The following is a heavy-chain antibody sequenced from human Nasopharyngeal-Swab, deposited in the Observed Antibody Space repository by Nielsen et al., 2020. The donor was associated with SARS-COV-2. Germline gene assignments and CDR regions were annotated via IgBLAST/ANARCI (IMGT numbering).Heavy chain of an antibody. Sequence: GESLKISCAASGFTFSSHWMNWVRQAPGKGLEWVSYISSSGNTLYYADSVKGRFTVSRDNAKNSLFLHLGSLRAEDTAVYYCAREGYGDSSFYFDYWGQGTLVTVSS. D-gene: IGHD4-17*01. J-gene: IGHJ4*02. CDR2: ISSSGNTL. CDR3: AREGYGDSSFYFDY. V-gene: IGHV3-48*04. CDR1: GFTFSSHW.